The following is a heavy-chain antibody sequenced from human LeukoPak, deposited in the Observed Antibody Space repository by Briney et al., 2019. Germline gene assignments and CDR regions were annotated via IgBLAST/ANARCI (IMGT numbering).Heavy chain of an antibody. CDR3: AIGWYQLPNYWYFDL. CDR1: GGSISSYY. J-gene: IGHJ2*01. V-gene: IGHV4-59*01. CDR2: IYYSGST. Sequence: PSETLSLTCTVSGGSISSYYWSWIRQPPGKGLEWIGYIYYSGSTNYNPSLKSRVTISVDTSKNQFSLKLSSVTAEDTAVYYCAIGWYQLPNYWYFDLWGRGTLVTVSS. D-gene: IGHD2-2*01.